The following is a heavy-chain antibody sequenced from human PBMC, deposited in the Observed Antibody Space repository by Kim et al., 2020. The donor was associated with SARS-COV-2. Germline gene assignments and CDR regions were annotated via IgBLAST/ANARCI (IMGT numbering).Heavy chain of an antibody. D-gene: IGHD3-10*01. CDR3: AREFPTHGLPDAFDI. J-gene: IGHJ3*02. V-gene: IGHV1-46*01. CDR1: GYTFTSYY. CDR2: INPSGGST. Sequence: ASVKVSCKASGYTFTSYYMHWVRQAPGQGLEWMGIINPSGGSTSYAQKFQGRVTMTRDTSTSTAYMELSSLRSEDTAVYYCAREFPTHGLPDAFDIWGQGTMVTVSS.